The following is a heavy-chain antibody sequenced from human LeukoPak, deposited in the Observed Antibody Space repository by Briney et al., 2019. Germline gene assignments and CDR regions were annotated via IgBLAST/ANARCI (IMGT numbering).Heavy chain of an antibody. CDR1: GGSISAYY. Sequence: PSETLSLTCAVYGGSISAYYWTWIRQPPGKGLEWIGEINHSGSTNYNPSLKSRVTISVDTSKNQFSLKLNSVTAADTAVYYCARERRTRYSSGWAYFDYWGQGTLVTVSS. J-gene: IGHJ4*02. D-gene: IGHD6-19*01. CDR2: INHSGST. V-gene: IGHV4-34*01. CDR3: ARERRTRYSSGWAYFDY.